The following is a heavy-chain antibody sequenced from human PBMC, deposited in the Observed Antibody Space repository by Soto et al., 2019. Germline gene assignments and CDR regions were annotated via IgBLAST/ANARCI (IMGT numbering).Heavy chain of an antibody. Sequence: GGSLRLSCAASGFTFSSYAMSWVRQAPGKGLEWVSAISGSGGSTYYADSVKGRFTISRDNSKNTLYLQMNSLRAEDTAVYYCVRRSSPKKLLDYSGQATLVTLS. CDR2: ISGSGGST. CDR1: GFTFSSYA. CDR3: VRRSSPKKLLDY. J-gene: IGHJ4*02. V-gene: IGHV3-23*01. D-gene: IGHD6-13*01.